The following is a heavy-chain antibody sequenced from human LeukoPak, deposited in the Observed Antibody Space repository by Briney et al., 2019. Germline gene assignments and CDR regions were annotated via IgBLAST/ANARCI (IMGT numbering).Heavy chain of an antibody. CDR2: IYNGGTT. J-gene: IGHJ4*02. Sequence: SETLSLTCTVSGGSISTYYWSWIRQPPGKGLEWIGYIYNGGTTSHNPSLKSRVTISVDTSKNQFSLKLSSVTAADTAAYYCARSAFGVAIKIFDYWGQGTLVTVSS. CDR3: ARSAFGVAIKIFDY. CDR1: GGSISTYY. D-gene: IGHD3-3*01. V-gene: IGHV4-4*09.